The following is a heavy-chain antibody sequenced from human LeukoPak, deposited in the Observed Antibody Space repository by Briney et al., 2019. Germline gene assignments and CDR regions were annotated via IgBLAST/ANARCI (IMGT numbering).Heavy chain of an antibody. CDR1: GFTFSSYA. CDR2: ISYDGSNK. J-gene: IGHJ4*02. V-gene: IGHV3-30-3*01. D-gene: IGHD2-2*01. Sequence: PGGSLRLSCVASGFTFSSYAMHWVRQAPGKGLEWVAVISYDGSNKYYADSVKGRFTISRDNSKNTLYLQMNSLRAEDTAVYYCARDRWVYCSSTSCYRFDYWSQGTLVTVSS. CDR3: ARDRWVYCSSTSCYRFDY.